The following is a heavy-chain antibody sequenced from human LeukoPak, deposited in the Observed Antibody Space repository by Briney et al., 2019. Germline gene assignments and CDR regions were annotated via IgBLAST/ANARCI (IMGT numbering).Heavy chain of an antibody. CDR2: ISDSGGST. CDR3: AKDGEYDYVWGSYRSSWYYFDY. V-gene: IGHV3-23*01. D-gene: IGHD3-16*02. Sequence: GGSLRLSCAASGFTFSSYAMSWVRQAPGKGLEWVSAISDSGGSTYYADSVKGRFTISRDNSKNTLYLQMNSLRAEDTAVYYCAKDGEYDYVWGSYRSSWYYFDYWGQGTLVTVSS. CDR1: GFTFSSYA. J-gene: IGHJ4*02.